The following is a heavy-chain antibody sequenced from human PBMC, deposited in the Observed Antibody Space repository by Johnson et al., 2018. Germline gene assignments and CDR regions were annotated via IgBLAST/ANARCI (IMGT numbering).Heavy chain of an antibody. V-gene: IGHV3-30*03. Sequence: QVQLVESGGGVVQPGRSLRLSCAASGFTFSSYGMHWVRQAPGKGLEWVAVISYDGSNKYYADSVKGRFTISRDNSKNTLYLQMNSLRAEDTAVYYCESEMGIIRANYYYYGMDVWGQGTTVTVSS. CDR3: ESEMGIIRANYYYYGMDV. CDR1: GFTFSSYG. CDR2: ISYDGSNK. J-gene: IGHJ6*02. D-gene: IGHD3-3*01.